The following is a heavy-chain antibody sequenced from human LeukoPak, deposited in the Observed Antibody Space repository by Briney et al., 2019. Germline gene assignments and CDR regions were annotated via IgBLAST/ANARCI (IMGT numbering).Heavy chain of an antibody. D-gene: IGHD3-10*01. CDR1: GYIFTGYY. CDR2: INPNSGGT. Sequence: ASVKVSRKASGYIFTGYYMHWVRQAPGQGLEWMGWINPNSGGTNYAQKFQSRVTMTRDTSISTAYMELSRLRSDDTAMYYCAVYGSGSYYSFDYWGQGTLVTVSS. CDR3: AVYGSGSYYSFDY. J-gene: IGHJ4*02. V-gene: IGHV1-2*02.